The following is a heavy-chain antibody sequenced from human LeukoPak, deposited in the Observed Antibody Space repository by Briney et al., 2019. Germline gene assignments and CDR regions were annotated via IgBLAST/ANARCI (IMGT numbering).Heavy chain of an antibody. D-gene: IGHD2-2*01. CDR1: GYTFTGYY. Sequence: VASVKVSCKASGYTFTGYYTHWVRQSPGQGLEWMGWINPNSGGTNYAQKFQGRVTMTRDTSISTAYMELSRLRSDDTALYYCVRDRCSSTSCHDSPNWFDPWGQGTLVTVSS. CDR2: INPNSGGT. J-gene: IGHJ5*02. CDR3: VRDRCSSTSCHDSPNWFDP. V-gene: IGHV1-2*02.